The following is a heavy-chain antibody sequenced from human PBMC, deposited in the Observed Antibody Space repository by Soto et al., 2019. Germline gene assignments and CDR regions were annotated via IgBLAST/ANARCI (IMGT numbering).Heavy chain of an antibody. J-gene: IGHJ5*02. CDR2: IYYTGDS. D-gene: IGHD3-9*01. CDR1: GGSISSESYF. Sequence: SETLSLTCTVSGGSISSESYFWAWIRQPPGKGPEWIGTIYYTGDSYYNPSLKSRVTISVDTSKNQFSLKLSSVTAADTAVYYCASRYYDILTGYVTPWFDPWGQGTQVTVSS. V-gene: IGHV4-39*01. CDR3: ASRYYDILTGYVTPWFDP.